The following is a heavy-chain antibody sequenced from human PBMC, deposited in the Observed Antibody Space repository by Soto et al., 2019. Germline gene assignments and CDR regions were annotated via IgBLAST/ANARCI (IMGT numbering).Heavy chain of an antibody. CDR1: GDAVISGSFY. CDR2: IYYGGST. CDR3: ASVVYDTRDPHRFDY. Sequence: QVQLQESGPGLVKPSEMLSLTCSVSGDAVISGSFYWSWIRQPPGKGLEWIGYIYYGGSTSYNPSLRSRVTISAETPKNQFSLRLSAVTAADTALYYCASVVYDTRDPHRFDYWGQGTLFTFSS. D-gene: IGHD3-9*01. J-gene: IGHJ4*02. V-gene: IGHV4-61*01.